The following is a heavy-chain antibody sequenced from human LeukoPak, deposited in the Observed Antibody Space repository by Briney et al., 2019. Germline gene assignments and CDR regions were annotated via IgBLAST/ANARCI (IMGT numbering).Heavy chain of an antibody. CDR1: GGSISSYY. Sequence: NPSETLSLTCTVSGGSISSYYWSWIRQPPGKGLEWIGYIYYSGSTNYNPSLKSRVTISVDTSKNQSSLKLSSVTAADTAVYYCARMRSYYDLWSGYYDHYYYMDVWGKGTTVTVSS. CDR3: ARMRSYYDLWSGYYDHYYYMDV. D-gene: IGHD3-3*01. CDR2: IYYSGST. V-gene: IGHV4-59*01. J-gene: IGHJ6*03.